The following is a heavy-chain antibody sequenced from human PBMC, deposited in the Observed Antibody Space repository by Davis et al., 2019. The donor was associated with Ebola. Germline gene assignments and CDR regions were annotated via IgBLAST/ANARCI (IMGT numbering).Heavy chain of an antibody. J-gene: IGHJ4*02. CDR1: GFTFSSYW. Sequence: PGGSLRLSCAASGFTFSSYWMSWVRQAPGKGLEWVANIKQDGSEKYYVDSVKGRFTISRDNSKNTLYLQMNSLRAEDTAVFFCATMGTGTVPGGDYWGQGTLVTVSS. CDR2: IKQDGSEK. V-gene: IGHV3-7*01. CDR3: ATMGTGTVPGGDY. D-gene: IGHD1-1*01.